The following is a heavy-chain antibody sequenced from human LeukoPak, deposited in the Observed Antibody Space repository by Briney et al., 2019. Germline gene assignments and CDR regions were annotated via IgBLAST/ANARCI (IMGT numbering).Heavy chain of an antibody. D-gene: IGHD5-24*01. V-gene: IGHV1-69*13. Sequence: SVKVPCKASGGTFSSFALSWVRQAPGQGLEWMGGIIPIFGTANYAQKFQGRVTIYSDASTSTDYMELSSLRSEDTAVYYCARDSRRDGDRNDYWGQGTLVTVSS. CDR3: ARDSRRDGDRNDY. CDR2: IIPIFGTA. CDR1: GGTFSSFA. J-gene: IGHJ4*02.